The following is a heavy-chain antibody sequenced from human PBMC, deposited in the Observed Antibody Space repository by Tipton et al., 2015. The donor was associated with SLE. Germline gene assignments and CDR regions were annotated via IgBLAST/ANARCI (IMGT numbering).Heavy chain of an antibody. Sequence: TLSLTCTVSGGSISESTYSWDWIRQAPGKGLEWIGSMYFSGNTYYNPFLRSRVTISADTSKNQFFLRLTSVTAADTAVYYCVRSLPHYYDGSGYFFDSWGQGSLVTVSS. J-gene: IGHJ5*01. CDR2: MYFSGNT. CDR3: VRSLPHYYDGSGYFFDS. CDR1: GGSISESTYS. V-gene: IGHV4-39*07. D-gene: IGHD3-22*01.